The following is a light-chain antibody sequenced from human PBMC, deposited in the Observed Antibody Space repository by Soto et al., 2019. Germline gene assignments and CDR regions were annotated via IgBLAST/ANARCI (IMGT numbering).Light chain of an antibody. CDR3: QQRSNWPPT. Sequence: EIVLTQSPATLSLSPGERATLSCRASQSVSSYLAWHQQKPGQAPRPLIYDASNRATGIPARFSGSGSGTDFTLTISSLEPEDFAVYYCQQRSNWPPTFGQGTRLEIK. J-gene: IGKJ5*01. CDR2: DAS. CDR1: QSVSSY. V-gene: IGKV3-11*01.